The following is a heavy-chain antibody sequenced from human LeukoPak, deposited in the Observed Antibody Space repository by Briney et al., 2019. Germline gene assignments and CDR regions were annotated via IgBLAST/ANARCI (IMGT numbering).Heavy chain of an antibody. Sequence: GGSLRLSCAASGFTFSSYGMHWVRQAPGKGLEWVAVIWYDGSNKYYADSVKGRFTIPRDNSKNTLYLQMNSLRAEDTAVYYCAKDSCSSTSCYTAPDAFDIWGQGTMVTVSS. CDR3: AKDSCSSTSCYTAPDAFDI. V-gene: IGHV3-33*06. J-gene: IGHJ3*02. D-gene: IGHD2-2*02. CDR1: GFTFSSYG. CDR2: IWYDGSNK.